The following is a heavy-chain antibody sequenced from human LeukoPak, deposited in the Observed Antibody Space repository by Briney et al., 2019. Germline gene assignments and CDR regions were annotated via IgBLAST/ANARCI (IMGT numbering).Heavy chain of an antibody. V-gene: IGHV4-30-4*07. D-gene: IGHD3/OR15-3a*01. CDR3: ARQTGSGLFILP. CDR1: GGSISSGGYS. CDR2: IYNSGST. Sequence: SETLSLTCAVSGGSISSGGYSWHWIRQPPGKGLEWIAYIYNSGSTSYNPSLKSRVTMSVDTSKNQFPLKLSSVTAADTAVYYCARQTGSGLFILPGGQGTLVTVSS. J-gene: IGHJ4*02.